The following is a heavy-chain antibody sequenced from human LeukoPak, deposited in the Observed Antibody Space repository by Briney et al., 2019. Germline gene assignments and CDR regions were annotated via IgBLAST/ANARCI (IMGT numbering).Heavy chain of an antibody. V-gene: IGHV5-51*01. J-gene: IGHJ4*02. CDR2: IYPGDSDT. CDR3: SRYSSSHGIDY. CDR1: GYSFTFYW. D-gene: IGHD6-13*01. Sequence: GESLKISCKGSGYSFTFYWIGWVRQMPGKGLEWMGIIYPGDSDTRYSPSFQGQVTISADKSISTAYLQWSSLQASDTAMYYCSRYSSSHGIDYWGQGTLVTVSS.